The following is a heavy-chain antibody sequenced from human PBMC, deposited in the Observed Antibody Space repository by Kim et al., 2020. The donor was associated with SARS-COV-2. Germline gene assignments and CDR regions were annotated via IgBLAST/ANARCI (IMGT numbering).Heavy chain of an antibody. CDR3: AASREGGSYSYYYYYGMDV. J-gene: IGHJ6*02. Sequence: SVKVSCKASGFTFTSSAMQWVRQARGQRLEWIGWIVVGSGNTNYAQKFQERVTITRDMSTSTAYMELSSLRSEDTAVYYCAASREGGSYSYYYYYGMDVWGQGTTVTVSS. CDR1: GFTFTSSA. V-gene: IGHV1-58*02. CDR2: IVVGSGNT. D-gene: IGHD1-26*01.